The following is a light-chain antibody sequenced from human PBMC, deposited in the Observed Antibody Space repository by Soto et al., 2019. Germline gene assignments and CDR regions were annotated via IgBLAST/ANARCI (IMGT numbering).Light chain of an antibody. CDR2: GAS. CDR1: QSGSSSY. Sequence: EIVLTQSPGTLSLSPGERATLSCRASQSGSSSYLAWYQQKPGQAPRLLIYGASSRATGIPDRFSGSGSGTDFTLTISRLEPVYFAVYYCQQYGISPLTFGGGT. CDR3: QQYGISPLT. J-gene: IGKJ4*01. V-gene: IGKV3-20*01.